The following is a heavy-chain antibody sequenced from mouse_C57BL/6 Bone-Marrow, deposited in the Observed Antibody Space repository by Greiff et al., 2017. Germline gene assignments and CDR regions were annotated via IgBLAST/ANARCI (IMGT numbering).Heavy chain of an antibody. Sequence: EVKLLESVGDLVKPGGSLKLSCAASGFTFSSYGMSWVRQTPDKRLEWVATISSGGSYTYYPDSVKGRFTISRDTAKNTLYLHMSSLKSEDTAMYYCGTLRGAYGGQGNGATVTA. CDR2: ISSGGSYT. V-gene: IGHV5-6*01. CDR3: GTLRGAY. CDR1: GFTFSSYG. J-gene: IGHJ3*01. D-gene: IGHD1-1*01.